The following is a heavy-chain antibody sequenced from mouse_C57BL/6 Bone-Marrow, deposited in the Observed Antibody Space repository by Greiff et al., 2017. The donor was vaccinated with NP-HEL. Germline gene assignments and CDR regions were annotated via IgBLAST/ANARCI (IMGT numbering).Heavy chain of an antibody. CDR2: IDPSDSYT. V-gene: IGHV1-59*01. CDR1: GYTFTSYW. J-gene: IGHJ2*01. CDR3: AREGGYY. Sequence: QVQLQQPGAELVRPGTSVKLSCKASGYTFTSYWMHWVKQRPGQGLEWIGVIDPSDSYTNYNQKFKGKATLTVDTSSSTAYMQLSSLTSEDSAVYYCAREGGYYWGQGTTLTVSS.